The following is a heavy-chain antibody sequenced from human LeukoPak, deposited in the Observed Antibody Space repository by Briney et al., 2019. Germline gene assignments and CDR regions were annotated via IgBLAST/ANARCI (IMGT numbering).Heavy chain of an antibody. CDR3: GRHYYGSGSWNWFDP. V-gene: IGHV4-59*08. D-gene: IGHD3-10*01. J-gene: IGHJ5*02. CDR2: IYNSGSS. Sequence: SETLSLTCSVSGGSISGYYWSWIRQPPGKGLEWIGYIYNSGSSNYHPSLMSRVTISVETSKNQFSLKLSSVTAADTAVYYCGRHYYGSGSWNWFDPWGQGTLVTVSS. CDR1: GGSISGYY.